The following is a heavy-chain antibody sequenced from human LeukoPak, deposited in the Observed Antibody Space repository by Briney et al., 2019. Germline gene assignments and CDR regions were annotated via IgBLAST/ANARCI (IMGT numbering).Heavy chain of an antibody. J-gene: IGHJ4*02. CDR3: ARSRTEGSGSIDY. D-gene: IGHD3-22*01. V-gene: IGHV4-39*07. Sequence: SETLSLTCTVSGGSISSTSYYWGWIRQPPGKGLEWIGSFYYTGDTYYNPSLKSRVTISVDTSKNQFSLKLSSVTAADTAVYYCARSRTEGSGSIDYWGQGTLVTVSS. CDR1: GGSISSTSYY. CDR2: FYYTGDT.